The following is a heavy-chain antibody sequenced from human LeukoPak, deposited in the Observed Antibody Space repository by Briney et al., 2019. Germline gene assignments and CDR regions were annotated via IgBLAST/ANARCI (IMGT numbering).Heavy chain of an antibody. D-gene: IGHD7-27*01. CDR2: INHSGST. J-gene: IGHJ4*02. CDR1: GGSFSGYY. CDR3: ARGPDKSKLGY. Sequence: SETLSLTCAVYGGSFSGYYWSWIRQPPGKGLEWIGEINHSGSTNYNPSLKSRVTISVDTSRNQFSLNLSSVTAADTAVYYCARGPDKSKLGYWGQGTLVTVSS. V-gene: IGHV4-34*09.